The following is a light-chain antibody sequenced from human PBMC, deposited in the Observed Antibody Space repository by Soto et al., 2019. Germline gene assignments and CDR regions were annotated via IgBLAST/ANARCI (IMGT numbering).Light chain of an antibody. V-gene: IGKV1-5*01. CDR2: YAS. CDR3: QQYNSYPL. CDR1: QSISSW. Sequence: DIQMTQSPSTLSASVGDRVTITCRASQSISSWLAWYQQKPGKAPKLLIYYASSLESGVPSRFSGSGSGTEFTLTISSLQPDDFATYYCQQYNSYPLFGGGTKVEIK. J-gene: IGKJ4*01.